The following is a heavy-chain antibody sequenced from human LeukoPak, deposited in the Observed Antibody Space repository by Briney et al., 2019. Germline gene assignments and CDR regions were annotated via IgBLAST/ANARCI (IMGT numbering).Heavy chain of an antibody. CDR1: GGTFSSYA. Sequence: GASVKVSCKASGGTFSSYAISWVRQAPGQGLEWMGRIIPILGIANYAQKFQGRVTMTRDTSTSTVYMELSSLRSEDTAVYYCARDPRYSGSYDAFDIWGQGTMVTVSS. CDR2: IIPILGIA. D-gene: IGHD1-26*01. V-gene: IGHV1-69*04. CDR3: ARDPRYSGSYDAFDI. J-gene: IGHJ3*02.